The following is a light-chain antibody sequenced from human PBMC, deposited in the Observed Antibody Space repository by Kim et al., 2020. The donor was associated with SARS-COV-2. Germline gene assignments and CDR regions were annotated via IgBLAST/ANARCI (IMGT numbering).Light chain of an antibody. J-gene: IGLJ3*02. CDR1: NIGIKS. V-gene: IGLV3-21*04. Sequence: APGKTARITCGGNNIGIKSVHWYQQKPGQAPVLVIYYDSDRPSGIPERFSGSNSGNTATLTISRVEAGDEADYYCQVWDSSSDHHVFGGGTQLTVL. CDR3: QVWDSSSDHHV. CDR2: YDS.